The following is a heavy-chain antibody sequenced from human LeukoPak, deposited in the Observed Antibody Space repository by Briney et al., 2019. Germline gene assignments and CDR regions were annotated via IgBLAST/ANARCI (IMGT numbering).Heavy chain of an antibody. D-gene: IGHD2-2*01. CDR2: ISAYNGNT. CDR3: ARGGDDIVVVPAATHFDY. J-gene: IGHJ4*02. V-gene: IGHV1-18*01. Sequence: GASVKVSCKASGYTFTSYGISWVRQAPGQGLEWMGWISAYNGNTNYAQKLQGRVTMTTDTSTSTAYMELRSLRSDDTAVYYCARGGDDIVVVPAATHFDYWGQGTLVTVSS. CDR1: GYTFTSYG.